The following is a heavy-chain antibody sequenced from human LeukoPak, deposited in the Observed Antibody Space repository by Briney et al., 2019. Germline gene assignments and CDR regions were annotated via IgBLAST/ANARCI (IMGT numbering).Heavy chain of an antibody. CDR2: ISSSGSTI. D-gene: IGHD3-10*02. J-gene: IGHJ6*04. Sequence: GGSLRLSCAASGFTFSSFGMTWVRQAPGKGLEWVSYISSSGSTIYYADSVKGRFTISRDNAKNSLYLQMNSLRAEDTAVYYCAELGITMIGGVWGKGTTVTISS. CDR1: GFTFSSFG. CDR3: AELGITMIGGV. V-gene: IGHV3-48*04.